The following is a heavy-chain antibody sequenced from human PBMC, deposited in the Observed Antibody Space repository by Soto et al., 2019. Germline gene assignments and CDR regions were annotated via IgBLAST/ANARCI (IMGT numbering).Heavy chain of an antibody. V-gene: IGHV1-46*01. CDR3: AXAEGFCSGGSCTGWFDP. D-gene: IGHD2-15*01. Sequence: ASVKVSCKASGYTFSNYFINWVRQAPGQGLEWVGVINPKGGATTYAQKFQGRVNMTSDTSTNTIYMTLRSLTSEDTAFYYCAXAEGFCSGGSCTGWFDPWGQGTLVTVSS. CDR1: GYTFSNYF. CDR2: INPKGGAT. J-gene: IGHJ5*02.